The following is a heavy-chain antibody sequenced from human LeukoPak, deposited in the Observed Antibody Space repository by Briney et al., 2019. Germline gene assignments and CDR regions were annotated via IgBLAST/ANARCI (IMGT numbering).Heavy chain of an antibody. V-gene: IGHV4-34*01. Sequence: PSETLSLTCAVYGGSFSGYYWSWTRQPPGKGLEWIGEINHSGSTNYNPSLKSRVTISVDTSKNQFSLKLSSVTAADTAVYYCARYLIRYSGSKRGAFDIWGQGIMVTVSS. CDR1: GGSFSGYY. D-gene: IGHD1-26*01. CDR3: ARYLIRYSGSKRGAFDI. J-gene: IGHJ3*02. CDR2: INHSGST.